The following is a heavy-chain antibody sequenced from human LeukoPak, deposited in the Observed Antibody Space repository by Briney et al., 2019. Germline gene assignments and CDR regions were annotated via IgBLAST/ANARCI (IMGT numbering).Heavy chain of an antibody. CDR1: GGSFSGYY. V-gene: IGHV4-34*01. CDR3: ARALRGYDFWSGYSQGYYYYMDV. J-gene: IGHJ6*03. CDR2: INHSGST. D-gene: IGHD3-3*01. Sequence: WETLSLTCAVYGGSFSGYYWSWIRQPPGKGLEWIGEINHSGSTNYNPSLKSRVTISVDTSKNQFSLKLSSVTAADTAVYYCARALRGYDFWSGYSQGYYYYMDVWGKGTTVTVSS.